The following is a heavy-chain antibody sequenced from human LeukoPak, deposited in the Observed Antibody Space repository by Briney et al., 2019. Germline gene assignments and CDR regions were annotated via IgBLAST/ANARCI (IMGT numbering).Heavy chain of an antibody. D-gene: IGHD4/OR15-4a*01. Sequence: SETLSLTCTVSGGSISSSSYYWGWLRQPPGKGLEWIVSIYYSGSNNYNPSLKSRVTISVDTSKNQFSLKLSSVTAADTAVYCCARVGTMDLTWFAPWGQGTMVTVSS. CDR1: GGSISSSSYY. CDR3: ARVGTMDLTWFAP. CDR2: IYYSGSN. V-gene: IGHV4-39*07. J-gene: IGHJ5*02.